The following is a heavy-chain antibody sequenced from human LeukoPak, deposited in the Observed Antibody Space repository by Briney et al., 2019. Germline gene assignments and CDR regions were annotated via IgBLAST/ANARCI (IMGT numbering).Heavy chain of an antibody. J-gene: IGHJ4*02. V-gene: IGHV4-34*01. CDR2: INHSGST. CDR3: ARSGAYDSSGYSVLPIDY. Sequence: SETLSLTCTVYGGSFSGYYWSWIRQPPGKGLEWIGAINHSGSTNYNPSLKRRVTISVDTSKNQFSLKLSSVTAADTAVYYCARSGAYDSSGYSVLPIDYWGQGTLVTVSS. CDR1: GGSFSGYY. D-gene: IGHD3-22*01.